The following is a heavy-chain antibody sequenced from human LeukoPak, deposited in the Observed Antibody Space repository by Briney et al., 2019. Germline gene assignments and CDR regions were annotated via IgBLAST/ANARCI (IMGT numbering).Heavy chain of an antibody. CDR3: AGGRGRFYYYYYMDV. J-gene: IGHJ6*03. V-gene: IGHV1-69*05. Sequence: SVKVSCKASGGTFSSYAISWVRQAPGQGLEWMGGIIPIFGTANYAQKFQGRVTITTDESTSTAYMELSSLRSEDTAVYYCAGGRGRFYYYYYMDVWGKGTTVTVSS. CDR1: GGTFSSYA. D-gene: IGHD3-3*01. CDR2: IIPIFGTA.